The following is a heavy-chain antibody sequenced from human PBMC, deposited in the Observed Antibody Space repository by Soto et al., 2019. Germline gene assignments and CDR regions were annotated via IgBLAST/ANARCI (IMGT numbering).Heavy chain of an antibody. J-gene: IGHJ4*01. CDR1: GSPLIKPW. Sequence: EVQLVESGGGLVQPGGSRKLSGEGPGSPLIKPWINWVRQAQGKGLQWVGGIKSETHGGTTDFPAPVKGRFAISRDDSRNLVYMQMNSLKIEDTAVYYCTTDSYSDMNVVRFDNWGHGTLVTVSS. V-gene: IGHV3-15*07. D-gene: IGHD1-26*01. CDR3: TTDSYSDMNVVRFDN. CDR2: IKSETHGGTT.